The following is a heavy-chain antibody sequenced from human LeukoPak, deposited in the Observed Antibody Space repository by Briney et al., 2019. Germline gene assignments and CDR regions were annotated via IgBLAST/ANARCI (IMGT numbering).Heavy chain of an antibody. D-gene: IGHD6-13*01. Sequence: GSSVKVSCKASGGTFSSYAISWVRQAPGQGLEWMGGIIPIFGTANYAQKFQGRVTITADKSTSTAYMELGSLRSEDTAVYYCARTSHSSWYIDYYYYYMDVWGKGTTVTVSS. V-gene: IGHV1-69*06. J-gene: IGHJ6*03. CDR2: IIPIFGTA. CDR1: GGTFSSYA. CDR3: ARTSHSSWYIDYYYYYMDV.